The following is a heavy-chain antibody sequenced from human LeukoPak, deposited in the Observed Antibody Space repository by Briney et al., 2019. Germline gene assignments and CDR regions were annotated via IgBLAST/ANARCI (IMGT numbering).Heavy chain of an antibody. J-gene: IGHJ6*03. CDR1: AFTFNNYW. V-gene: IGHV3-7*01. D-gene: IGHD6-13*01. Sequence: GGSLRLSCVASAFTFNNYWVHWVRQAPGKGLEWVANIKQDGSEKYCVDSVKGRFTISRDNAKNSLYLQMNSLRAEDTAVYYCATYSSRLYYYYYYYMDVWGKGTTVTVSS. CDR2: IKQDGSEK. CDR3: ATYSSRLYYYYYYYMDV.